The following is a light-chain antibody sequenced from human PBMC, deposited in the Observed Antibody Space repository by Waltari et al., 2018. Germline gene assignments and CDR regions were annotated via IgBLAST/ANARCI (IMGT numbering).Light chain of an antibody. V-gene: IGKV3-15*01. CDR1: QSIRSD. J-gene: IGKJ1*01. Sequence: EIVMTQSPATLSVSPGERATLPCRASQSIRSDLAWYQQKPGQTPRLLIYGASTRATGIPARFSGSGSGTDFTLTISSLQSEDFAVYYCQQYNDWPPTWTFGQGTKVEI. CDR2: GAS. CDR3: QQYNDWPPTWT.